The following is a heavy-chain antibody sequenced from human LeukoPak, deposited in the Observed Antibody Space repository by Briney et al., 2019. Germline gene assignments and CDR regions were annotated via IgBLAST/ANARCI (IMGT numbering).Heavy chain of an antibody. J-gene: IGHJ6*03. CDR2: IYTSGST. Sequence: PSETLSLTCTVSGGSTSSYYWSWIRQPPGKGLEWIGYIYTSGSTNYNPSLKSRVTISVDTSKNQFSLKLSSVTAADTAVYYCARLPYNWKEAGPGPYYYYYMDVWGKGTTVTVSS. CDR1: GGSTSSYY. V-gene: IGHV4-4*09. D-gene: IGHD1-20*01. CDR3: ARLPYNWKEAGPGPYYYYYMDV.